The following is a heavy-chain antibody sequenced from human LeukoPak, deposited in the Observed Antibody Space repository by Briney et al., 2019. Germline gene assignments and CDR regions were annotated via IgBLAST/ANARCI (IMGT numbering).Heavy chain of an antibody. J-gene: IGHJ4*02. V-gene: IGHV4-34*01. CDR1: GGSFSGYY. CDR2: INHSGST. Sequence: PSETLSLTCAVYGGSFSGYYWSWIRQPPGKGLEWIGEINHSGSTNYNPSLKSRVTISVDTSKNQFSLKLSSVTAADTAVYYCARHQRFRAYMVRGVISHFDYWGQGTLVTVSS. D-gene: IGHD3-10*01. CDR3: ARHQRFRAYMVRGVISHFDY.